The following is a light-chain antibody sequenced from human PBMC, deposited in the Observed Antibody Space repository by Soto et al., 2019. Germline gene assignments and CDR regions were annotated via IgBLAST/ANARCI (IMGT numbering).Light chain of an antibody. CDR3: QQRTDWPTIT. CDR1: QSVRTV. V-gene: IGKV3-11*01. J-gene: IGKJ5*01. CDR2: DAS. Sequence: ELVLTQSPATLSLSPGARATLSCGASQSVRTVLAWYQQKPGQAPRLLIYDASTRATGVPARFSGSGSGTDFTLTISNLESEDFGVYYCQQRTDWPTITFGQGTRLDIK.